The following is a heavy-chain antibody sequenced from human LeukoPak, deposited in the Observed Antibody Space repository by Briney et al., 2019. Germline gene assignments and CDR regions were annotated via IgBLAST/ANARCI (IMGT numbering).Heavy chain of an antibody. CDR3: AKDVDIVATTYYDAFDI. V-gene: IGHV3-30*04. CDR1: GFTFSSYA. CDR2: ISYDGSNK. Sequence: GGSLRLSCAASGFTFSSYAMHWVCQAPGKGLEWVAVISYDGSNKYYADSVKGRFTISRDNSKNTLYLQMNSPRAEDTAVYYCAKDVDIVATTYYDAFDIWGQGTMVTVSS. D-gene: IGHD5-12*01. J-gene: IGHJ3*02.